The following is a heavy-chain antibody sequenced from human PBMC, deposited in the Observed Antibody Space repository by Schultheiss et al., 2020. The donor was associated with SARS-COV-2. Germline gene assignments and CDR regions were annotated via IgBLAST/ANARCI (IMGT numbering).Heavy chain of an antibody. J-gene: IGHJ4*02. D-gene: IGHD2-15*01. Sequence: ASVKVSCKASGYTFTSYAMHWVRQAPGQRLEWMGWSNAGNGNTKYSQKFQGRVTITRDTSASTAYMELSSLRSEDTAVYYCARDQVPVVAATPGYWGQGTLVTVSS. CDR2: SNAGNGNT. CDR1: GYTFTSYA. V-gene: IGHV1-3*01. CDR3: ARDQVPVVAATPGY.